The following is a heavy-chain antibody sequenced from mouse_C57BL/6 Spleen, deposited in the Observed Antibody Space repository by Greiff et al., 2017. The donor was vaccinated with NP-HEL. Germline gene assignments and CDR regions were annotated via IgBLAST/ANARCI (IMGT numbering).Heavy chain of an antibody. Sequence: QVQLQQPGAELVKPGASVKMSCKASGYTFTSYWITWVKQRPGPGLEWIGDIYPGSGSTNYNEKFKSKATLTVDTSSSTAYMQLSSLTSEDSAVSYCSTTVPLYLYFDVWGTGTTVTVSS. J-gene: IGHJ1*03. D-gene: IGHD1-1*01. CDR3: STTVPLYLYFDV. CDR2: IYPGSGST. CDR1: GYTFTSYW. V-gene: IGHV1-55*01.